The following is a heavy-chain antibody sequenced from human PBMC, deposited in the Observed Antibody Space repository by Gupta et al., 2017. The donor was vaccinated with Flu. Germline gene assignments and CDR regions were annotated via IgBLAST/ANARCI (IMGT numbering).Heavy chain of an antibody. Sequence: KMEESGGGLVQPGGSLRLSCGASGLRLSDYEVNWVRQTPGKGLEWLSYISTSGSTVNYADSVKGRFTISRDNAENSVHLQMTSLRAEDTGVYYCVRLLYFNSCFDYWGQGTLVTVSS. V-gene: IGHV3-48*03. CDR2: ISTSGSTV. D-gene: IGHD2-2*02. CDR1: GLRLSDYE. CDR3: VRLLYFNSCFDY. J-gene: IGHJ4*02.